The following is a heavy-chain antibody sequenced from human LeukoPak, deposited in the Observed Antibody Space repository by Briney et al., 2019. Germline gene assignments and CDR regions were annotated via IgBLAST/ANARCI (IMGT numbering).Heavy chain of an antibody. V-gene: IGHV1-18*01. D-gene: IGHD1-26*01. CDR2: ISLYNGNT. CDR3: ARDVGRVGAGNWFDP. CDR1: GYTFTSYG. J-gene: IGHJ5*02. Sequence: ASVKVSCKTSGYTFTSYGINWVRQAPGQGLEWMGWISLYNGNTNYAQKLQGRVTMTTDTSTSTAYMELRSLRSDDTAVYYCARDVGRVGAGNWFDPWGQGTPVTVSS.